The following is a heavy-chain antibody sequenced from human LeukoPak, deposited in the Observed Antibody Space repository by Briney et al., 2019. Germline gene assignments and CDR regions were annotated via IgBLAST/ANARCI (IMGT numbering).Heavy chain of an antibody. CDR2: FNPDSGGT. Sequence: ASVKVSCKASGYTFTGYYMHWVRQAPGQGLEWMGWFNPDSGGTNYAQKFQGRVTMTRDTSISTVYMELSSLRSEDTAVYYCARDRGDYYGSGSYYNEAYYFDYWGQGTLVTVSS. J-gene: IGHJ4*02. CDR3: ARDRGDYYGSGSYYNEAYYFDY. D-gene: IGHD3-10*01. V-gene: IGHV1-2*02. CDR1: GYTFTGYY.